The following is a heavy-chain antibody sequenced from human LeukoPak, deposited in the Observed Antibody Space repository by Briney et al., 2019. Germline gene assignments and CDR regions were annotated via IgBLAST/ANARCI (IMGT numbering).Heavy chain of an antibody. D-gene: IGHD5-18*01. CDR2: IYYSGST. CDR3: ERDLDTATARAYYYMDV. V-gene: IGHV4-59*01. J-gene: IGHJ6*03. Sequence: AETLSLTCTVSGFSISSYYWSWIRQPPGKGLEWIWYIYYSGSTNYNPSLKRRRTITVDTSKNQFSLRLSSVTAADTDVSYCERDLDTATARAYYYMDVWGKGTTVTVSS. CDR1: GFSISSYY.